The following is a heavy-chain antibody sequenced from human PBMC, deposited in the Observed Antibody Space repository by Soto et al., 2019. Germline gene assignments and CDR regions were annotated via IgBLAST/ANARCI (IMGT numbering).Heavy chain of an antibody. Sequence: EVQLVESGGGLVKPGGSLRLSCAASGFTFTRYSMNWVRQAPGKGLEWVSSISSTTNYIYYGDSMKGRFTISRDNAKNSLYLEMNSLRAEDTAVYYCARATVQTLYYYYCMDVW. D-gene: IGHD3-16*01. CDR3: ARATVQTLYYYYCMDV. J-gene: IGHJ6*01. CDR1: GFTFTRYS. V-gene: IGHV3-21*06. CDR2: ISSTTNYI.